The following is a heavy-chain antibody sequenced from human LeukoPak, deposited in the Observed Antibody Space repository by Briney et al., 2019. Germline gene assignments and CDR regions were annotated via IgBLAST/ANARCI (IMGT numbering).Heavy chain of an antibody. CDR2: TYYRSKWYT. Sequence: SQTLSLTCAISGDSVSANTAAWDWVRQSPSRDLEWLGRTYYRSKWYTDYAVSVKSRITINPGTSKNQFSLQLNSVTPEDTAVYFCARDGWPAFDYWGQGTLVTVSS. D-gene: IGHD2-15*01. CDR1: GDSVSANTAA. CDR3: ARDGWPAFDY. V-gene: IGHV6-1*01. J-gene: IGHJ4*02.